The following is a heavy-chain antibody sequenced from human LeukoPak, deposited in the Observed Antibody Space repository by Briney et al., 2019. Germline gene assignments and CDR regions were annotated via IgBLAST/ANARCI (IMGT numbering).Heavy chain of an antibody. Sequence: GASVKVSCKVSGYTLTELSMHWVRQAPGKGLEWMGGFDPEDGETIYAQKFQGRVTMTEDTSTDTAYMELSSLRSEDTAVYYCARDLYGSSSWPNFDYWGQGTLVTVSS. J-gene: IGHJ4*02. V-gene: IGHV1-24*01. CDR2: FDPEDGET. CDR3: ARDLYGSSSWPNFDY. CDR1: GYTLTELS. D-gene: IGHD6-13*01.